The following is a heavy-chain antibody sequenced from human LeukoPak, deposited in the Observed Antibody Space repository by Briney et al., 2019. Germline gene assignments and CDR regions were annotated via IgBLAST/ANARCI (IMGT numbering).Heavy chain of an antibody. J-gene: IGHJ4*02. Sequence: PSETLSLTCTVSGGSISSDYWSWIRQPPGKGLEWSGDIYYSGSTNYNPSLKSRVTISVDTSKNQFSLKLSSVTAADTAVYYCARAPYASGGYYDYYFDYWGQGTLVTVSS. D-gene: IGHD3-22*01. CDR2: IYYSGST. CDR1: GGSISSDY. CDR3: ARAPYASGGYYDYYFDY. V-gene: IGHV4-59*08.